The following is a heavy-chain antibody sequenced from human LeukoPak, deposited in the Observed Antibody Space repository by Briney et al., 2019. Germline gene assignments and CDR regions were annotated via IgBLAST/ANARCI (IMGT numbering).Heavy chain of an antibody. CDR2: INPNSGGT. J-gene: IGHJ5*02. Sequence: GASVKVSCKASGYTFTCYYMHWVRQAPGQGLEWMGRINPNSGGTNYAQKFQGRVTMTRDTSISTAYMELSRLRSDDTAVYYCARTSINPQWLASTNWFDHWGQGTLVTVSS. CDR1: GYTFTCYY. D-gene: IGHD6-19*01. V-gene: IGHV1-2*06. CDR3: ARTSINPQWLASTNWFDH.